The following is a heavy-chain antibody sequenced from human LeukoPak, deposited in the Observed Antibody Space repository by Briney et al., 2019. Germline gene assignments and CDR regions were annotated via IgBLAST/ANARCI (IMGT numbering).Heavy chain of an antibody. V-gene: IGHV4-61*01. D-gene: IGHD3-22*01. J-gene: IGHJ2*01. CDR1: GGSVSSGSYY. CDR2: IYYSGST. Sequence: PSETLSLTCTVSGGSVSSGSYYWSWIRQPPGKGLEWIGYIYYSGSTNYNPSLKSRVTISVDTSKNQFSLKLSSVTAADTAVYYCARGLTYYYDSSGYSPNWYFDLWGRGTLVTVSS. CDR3: ARGLTYYYDSSGYSPNWYFDL.